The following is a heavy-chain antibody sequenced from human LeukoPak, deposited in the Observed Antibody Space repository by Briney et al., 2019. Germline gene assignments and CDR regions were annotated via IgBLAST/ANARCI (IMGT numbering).Heavy chain of an antibody. V-gene: IGHV4-34*01. CDR2: VNHSGST. CDR1: GGSFSGYY. CDR3: ARDPYVWGSYRYRFDY. Sequence: SGTLSLTCAVYGGSFSGYYWSWIRQPPGKGLEWIGEVNHSGSTNYNPSLKSRVTISVDTSKNQFSLKLSSVTAADTAVYYCARDPYVWGSYRYRFDYWGQGTLVTVSS. J-gene: IGHJ4*02. D-gene: IGHD3-16*02.